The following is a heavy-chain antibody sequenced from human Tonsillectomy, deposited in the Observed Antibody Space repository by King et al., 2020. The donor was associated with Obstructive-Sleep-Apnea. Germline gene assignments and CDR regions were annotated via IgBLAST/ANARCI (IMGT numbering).Heavy chain of an antibody. CDR3: AKLIPDYDILTGYWDY. Sequence: HVQLVQSGGGVVQPGRSLRLSCAASGFTFSSYGMHWVRQAPGKGLEWVAVISYDGSNKYYADSVKGRFTISRDNSKNTLYLQMNSLRAGDTAVYYCAKLIPDYDILTGYWDYWGQGTLVTVSS. V-gene: IGHV3-30*18. CDR1: GFTFSSYG. J-gene: IGHJ4*02. D-gene: IGHD3-9*01. CDR2: ISYDGSNK.